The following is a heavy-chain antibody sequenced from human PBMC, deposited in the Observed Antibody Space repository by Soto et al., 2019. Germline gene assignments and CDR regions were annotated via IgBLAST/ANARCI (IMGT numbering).Heavy chain of an antibody. CDR2: IYYSGST. CDR1: GGSISSSSYY. V-gene: IGHV4-39*01. CDR3: ARQGGDSITMVRALEFYY. Sequence: QLQLQESGPGLVKPSDTLSLTCTVSGGSISSSSYYWGWIRQPPGKGLEWIGSIYYSGSTYYNPSLKSRVTISVDTSKNQFSLKRGSVTDADTAVYYCARQGGDSITMVRALEFYYWGQGTLVTVSS. D-gene: IGHD3-10*01. J-gene: IGHJ4*02.